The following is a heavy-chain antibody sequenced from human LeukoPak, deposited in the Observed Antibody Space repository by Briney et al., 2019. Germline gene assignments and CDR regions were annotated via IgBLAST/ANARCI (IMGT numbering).Heavy chain of an antibody. D-gene: IGHD6-13*01. CDR3: AKDMLGYSSYMDV. V-gene: IGHV3-7*03. CDR1: GFTVSSNY. CDR2: IKQDGSEK. Sequence: GGSLRLSCAASGFTVSSNYMSWVRQAPGKGLEWVANIKQDGSEKYYVDSVKGRFTISRDNSKNSLYLQMNSLRAEDTALYYCAKDMLGYSSYMDVWGKGTTVTVSS. J-gene: IGHJ6*03.